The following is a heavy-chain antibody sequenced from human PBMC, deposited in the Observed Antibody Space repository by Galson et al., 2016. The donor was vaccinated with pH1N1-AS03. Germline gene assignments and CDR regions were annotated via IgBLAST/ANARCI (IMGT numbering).Heavy chain of an antibody. Sequence: SVKVSCKASGYIFTGFYVHWVRQAPGQGLEWMGWINPNNGVTNYAQKFQAWVTMTGDTSISTAYMELYGLKSDDTAVYYCARGPRGPCSSATCAATYYFGIVGWGQGTTVIVSS. CDR3: ARGPRGPCSSATCAATYYFGIVG. CDR2: INPNNGVT. CDR1: GYIFTGFY. J-gene: IGHJ6*02. D-gene: IGHD1-26*01. V-gene: IGHV1-2*04.